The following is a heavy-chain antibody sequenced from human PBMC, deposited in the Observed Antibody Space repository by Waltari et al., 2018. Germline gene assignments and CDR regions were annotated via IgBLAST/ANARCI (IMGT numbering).Heavy chain of an antibody. Sequence: QVQLQQWGAGLLKPSETLSLTCAVYVGTFNDHYCNWIRQPPGKGLEWIGQINDSGSTNYNPSLRSRVTRSVDTSKNQFSLNVSSVTASDTAVYYCASRYYDTSGYSPFDDWGQGTLGTVSS. D-gene: IGHD3-22*01. J-gene: IGHJ4*02. CDR3: ASRYYDTSGYSPFDD. CDR2: INDSGST. V-gene: IGHV4-34*01. CDR1: VGTFNDHY.